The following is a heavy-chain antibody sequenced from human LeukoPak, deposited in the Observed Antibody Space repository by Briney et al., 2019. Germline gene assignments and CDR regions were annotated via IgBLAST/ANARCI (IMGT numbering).Heavy chain of an antibody. CDR1: GASFNSDDQY. D-gene: IGHD3-22*01. CDR2: IPPCGMF. V-gene: IGHV4-31*03. CDR3: SRGLDSRRLGY. Sequence: SQTLSLTCTVSGASFNSDDQYWNWIRQSPGKGLEWIGSIPPCGMFYNNPSLDSRVTMSRDTSQKQFSLNVNDVTAADTAVYVCSRGLDSRRLGYWGQGILVTVSS. J-gene: IGHJ4*02.